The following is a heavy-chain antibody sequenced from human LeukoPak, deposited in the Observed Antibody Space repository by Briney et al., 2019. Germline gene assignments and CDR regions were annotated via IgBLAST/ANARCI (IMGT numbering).Heavy chain of an antibody. D-gene: IGHD2-2*01. Sequence: SLRLSCAASGFTFSSYSMNWVRQAPGKGLEYVSAISSNGGSTYYADSVKGRFTISRDNSKNTLYLQMSSLRAEDTAVYYCAKDLYCSSTSCYHYYYYYGMDVWGQGTTVTVSS. CDR2: ISSNGGST. V-gene: IGHV3-64D*06. CDR3: AKDLYCSSTSCYHYYYYYGMDV. CDR1: GFTFSSYS. J-gene: IGHJ6*02.